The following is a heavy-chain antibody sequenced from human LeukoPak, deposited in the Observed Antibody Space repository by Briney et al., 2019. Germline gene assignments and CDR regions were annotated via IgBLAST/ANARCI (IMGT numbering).Heavy chain of an antibody. CDR2: ISSSGSTI. Sequence: GGSLRLSCAASGFTFSDYHMSWIRQAPGKGLEWVSHISSSGSTIYYVDSVKGRFTISRDNAKNSLYLQMNSLRAEDTAVYYCASDYRWGQGTLVTVSS. CDR3: ASDYR. CDR1: GFTFSDYH. D-gene: IGHD4-11*01. J-gene: IGHJ4*02. V-gene: IGHV3-11*04.